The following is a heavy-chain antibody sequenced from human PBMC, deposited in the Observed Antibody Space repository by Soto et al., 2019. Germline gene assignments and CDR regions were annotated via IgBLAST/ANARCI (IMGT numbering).Heavy chain of an antibody. D-gene: IGHD1-1*01. J-gene: IGHJ5*02. CDR2: ISSSSTYT. CDR1: GFTVSDYY. CDR3: ARGTSTKVQHTT. V-gene: IGHV3-11*06. Sequence: GSLRLFFAASGFTVSDYYMTWIRQAPGKGLEWVSYISSSSTYTNYADSVKGRFTISRDNAKNSLYLQMNSLRAEDTAVYYCARGTSTKVQHTTWGQGTLVTVS.